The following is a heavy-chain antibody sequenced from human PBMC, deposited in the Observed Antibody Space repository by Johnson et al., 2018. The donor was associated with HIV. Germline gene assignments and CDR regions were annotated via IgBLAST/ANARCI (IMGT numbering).Heavy chain of an antibody. CDR1: GFTFSSNW. J-gene: IGHJ3*02. D-gene: IGHD6-13*01. CDR2: VNGDGSAT. CDR3: AREQELIGERAFDI. V-gene: IGHV3-74*01. Sequence: VQLVESGGGGVQPGRSLRLSCAASGFTFSSNWMHWVRQAPGKGLVWVARVNGDGSATTYADSVKGRFTISRDSAKNTLYLQMNSLRAEDTAVYYCAREQELIGERAFDIWGQGTMVTVSS.